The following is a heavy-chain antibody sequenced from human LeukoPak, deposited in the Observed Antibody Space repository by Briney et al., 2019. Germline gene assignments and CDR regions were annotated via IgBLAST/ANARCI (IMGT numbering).Heavy chain of an antibody. D-gene: IGHD6-13*01. CDR3: ARVLSSSWYIWFDP. V-gene: IGHV1-2*02. Sequence: ASVKVSCKASGYSFTAYYMHWVRQAPGQGLEWMGWINPNSGGTNYAQKFQGRVTMTRDTSISTAYMELSRLRSDDTAVYYCARVLSSSWYIWFDPWGQGTLVTVSS. CDR1: GYSFTAYY. J-gene: IGHJ5*02. CDR2: INPNSGGT.